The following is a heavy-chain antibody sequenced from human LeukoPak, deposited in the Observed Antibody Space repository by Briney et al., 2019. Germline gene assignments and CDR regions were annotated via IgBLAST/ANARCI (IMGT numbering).Heavy chain of an antibody. J-gene: IGHJ4*02. V-gene: IGHV3-23*01. CDR1: GFTFSSYA. D-gene: IGHD6-13*01. CDR2: ISGSGGYT. CDR3: AKGYSNSWYYFDH. Sequence: GGSLRLSCAASGFTFSSYAMSWVRQAPGKGLEWVSGISGSGGYTYYAASVKGRFTISRDNSKKTLNLQMNSLRGEDTAVYYCAKGYSNSWYYFDHWGQGTLVTVSS.